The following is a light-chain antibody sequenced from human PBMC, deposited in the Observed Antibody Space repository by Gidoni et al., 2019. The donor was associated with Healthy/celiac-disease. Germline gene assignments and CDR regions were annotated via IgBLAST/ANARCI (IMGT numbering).Light chain of an antibody. CDR1: SSNIGNNE. Sequence: QSVLTQPPSVSAAPGQKVTISCSGSSSNIGNNELSWYKQLPGTAPKLLIYDNNKRPSGIPDRCSGSKSGTSATLVITGRQTGDEADYYCGTWDSSLSALFGGGTKLTVL. CDR2: DNN. CDR3: GTWDSSLSAL. V-gene: IGLV1-51*01. J-gene: IGLJ2*01.